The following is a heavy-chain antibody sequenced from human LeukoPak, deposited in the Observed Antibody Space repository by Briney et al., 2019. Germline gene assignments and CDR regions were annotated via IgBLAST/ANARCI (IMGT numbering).Heavy chain of an antibody. V-gene: IGHV3-7*03. J-gene: IGHJ4*02. CDR1: GFTFSSYW. CDR3: ASSYCSSTSCSDY. CDR2: IKQDGSEK. Sequence: GGSLRLSCAASGFTFSSYWMSWVRQAPGKGLEWVANIKQDGSEKYYVDSVKGRFTISRDNAKNSLYLQMNSLRAEDTAVYYCASSYCSSTSCSDYWGQGTLVTVS. D-gene: IGHD2-2*01.